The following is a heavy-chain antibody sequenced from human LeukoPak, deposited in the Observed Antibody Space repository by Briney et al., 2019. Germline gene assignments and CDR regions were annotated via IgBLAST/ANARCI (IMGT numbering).Heavy chain of an antibody. J-gene: IGHJ4*02. V-gene: IGHV3-23*01. Sequence: PGGSLRLSCAASGSTFSSYAMSWVRQAPGKGLEWVSTISTSGGSTYYVDSVKGRFTISRDDAKNSLYLQMDSLRAEDTAVYYCARRFDHWGQGTLVTVSS. CDR2: ISTSGGST. CDR1: GSTFSSYA. CDR3: ARRFDH.